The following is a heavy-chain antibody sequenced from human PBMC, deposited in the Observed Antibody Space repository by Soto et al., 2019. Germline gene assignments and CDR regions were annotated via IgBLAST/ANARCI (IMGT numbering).Heavy chain of an antibody. D-gene: IGHD3-10*01. CDR3: ARVTRGSGRRGLANDAFDI. CDR1: GYTFTSYG. J-gene: IGHJ3*02. CDR2: ISAYNGNT. V-gene: IGHV1-18*01. Sequence: GASVKVSCKASGYTFTSYGISWVRQAPGQGLEWMGWISAYNGNTNYAQKLQGRVTMTTDTSTSTAYMELRSLRSDDTAVYYCARVTRGSGRRGLANDAFDIWGQGTMVTVSS.